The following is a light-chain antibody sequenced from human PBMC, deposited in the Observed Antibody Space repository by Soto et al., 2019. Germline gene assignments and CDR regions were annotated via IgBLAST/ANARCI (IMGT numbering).Light chain of an antibody. CDR3: ISYTVSRSYV. Sequence: QSVLTQPASVSGSPGQSITISCSETSSDIGAYNHVAWFQQFPGKTPKLVIYSVSDRPSGISYRFSGSKSANTASLTISGLQADDEADYYCISYTVSRSYVFGTGTKVTVL. CDR1: SSDIGAYNH. V-gene: IGLV2-14*01. J-gene: IGLJ1*01. CDR2: SVS.